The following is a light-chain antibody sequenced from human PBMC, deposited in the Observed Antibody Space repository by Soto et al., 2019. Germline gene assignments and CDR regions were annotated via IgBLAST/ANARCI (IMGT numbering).Light chain of an antibody. J-gene: IGLJ1*01. Sequence: QSVPTQPRSVSGSPGQSVTISCTGRYSDVGGYNHVAWYQQHPGKAPKLMIYDVNKRPSGVPDRFSGSKSGDTASLTISGLQAEDEADYYCSSYAGSYTYVFATGTKLTVL. V-gene: IGLV2-11*01. CDR1: YSDVGGYNH. CDR2: DVN. CDR3: SSYAGSYTYV.